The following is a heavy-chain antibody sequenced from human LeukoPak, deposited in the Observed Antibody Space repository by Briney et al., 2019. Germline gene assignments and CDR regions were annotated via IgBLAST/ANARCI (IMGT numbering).Heavy chain of an antibody. CDR2: IYTSGST. V-gene: IGHV4-61*02. CDR1: GGSISSGAYY. J-gene: IGHJ4*02. CDR3: ARQRDGYNYPDYFDY. Sequence: PSETLSLTCTVSGGSISSGAYYWSWIRQPAGKGLEWIGRIYTSGSTNYNPSLKSRVTISVDTSKNQFSLKLSSVTAADTAVYYCARQRDGYNYPDYFDYWGQGTLVTVSS. D-gene: IGHD5-24*01.